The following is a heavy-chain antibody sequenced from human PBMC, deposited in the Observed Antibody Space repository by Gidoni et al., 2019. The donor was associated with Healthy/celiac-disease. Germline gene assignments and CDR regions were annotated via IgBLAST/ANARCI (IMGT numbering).Heavy chain of an antibody. CDR1: GVSISPYY. D-gene: IGHD5-12*01. V-gene: IGHV4-59*01. Sequence: QVQLPESGPGLVKPSETLSLPCTVSGVSISPYYWSWIRQPPGKGLEWIGYIYYSGSTNYNPSLKSRVTISVDTSKNQFSLKLSSVTAADTAVYYCARHGYNYPRDYYYGMDVWGQGTTVTVSS. J-gene: IGHJ6*02. CDR3: ARHGYNYPRDYYYGMDV. CDR2: IYYSGST.